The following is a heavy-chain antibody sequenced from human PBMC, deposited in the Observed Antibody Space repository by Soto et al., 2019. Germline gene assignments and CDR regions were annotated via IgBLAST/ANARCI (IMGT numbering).Heavy chain of an antibody. CDR3: ARVKRAYSYVSVQLYYSNAMHV. D-gene: IGHD3-10*01. J-gene: IGHJ6*02. V-gene: IGHV6-1*01. Sequence: SQTLSLTCDVSGDSVSSSVAAWNWIRQSPSRGLEWLGRTYYRSKWYNDYAVSVKSRITITADPSKNQFSLQLNSVTPEDTAVYFCARVKRAYSYVSVQLYYSNAMHVCGQATTVTVSS. CDR1: GDSVSSSVAA. CDR2: TYYRSKWYN.